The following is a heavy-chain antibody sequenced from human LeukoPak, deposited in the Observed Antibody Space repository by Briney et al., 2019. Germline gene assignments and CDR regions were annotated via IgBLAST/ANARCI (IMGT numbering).Heavy chain of an antibody. CDR1: RFTFSTYA. CDR3: ARDEDAF. Sequence: SGGSLRLSCAASRFTFSTYAMNWVRQAPGKGLEWVSYISSSSSTIYYADSVKGRFTISRDNVKNSLFLQLNSLRDEDTAVYYCARDEDAFGGQGTLVTVSS. CDR2: ISSSSSTI. V-gene: IGHV3-48*02. J-gene: IGHJ4*02.